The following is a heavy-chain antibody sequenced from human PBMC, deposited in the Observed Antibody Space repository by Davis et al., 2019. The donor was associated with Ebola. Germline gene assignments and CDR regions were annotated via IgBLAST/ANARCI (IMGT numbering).Heavy chain of an antibody. V-gene: IGHV1-3*01. Sequence: AASVKVSCKASGYTFTSYAMHWVRQAPGQRLEWMGWINAGNGNTKYSQKLQGRVTMTTDTSTSTAYMELRSLRSDDTAVYYCARGKWFDPWGQGTLVSVTS. J-gene: IGHJ5*02. CDR2: INAGNGNT. CDR3: ARGKWFDP. CDR1: GYTFTSYA.